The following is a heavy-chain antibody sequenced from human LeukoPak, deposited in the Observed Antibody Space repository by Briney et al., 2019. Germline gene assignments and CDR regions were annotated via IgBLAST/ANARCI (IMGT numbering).Heavy chain of an antibody. CDR2: ISVSGSAT. CDR1: GFTFSNYG. D-gene: IGHD2-2*02. J-gene: IGHJ4*02. V-gene: IGHV3-23*01. CDR3: AKAEAPAAIRAGSDY. Sequence: GGTLRLSCAASGFTFSNYGMSWVRQAPGQGLEWGATISVSGSATYNAGTVKGRFTTSRDNSNHTLYLQMNSLRAEDTAVYYCAKAEAPAAIRAGSDYWGQGTLVTVSS.